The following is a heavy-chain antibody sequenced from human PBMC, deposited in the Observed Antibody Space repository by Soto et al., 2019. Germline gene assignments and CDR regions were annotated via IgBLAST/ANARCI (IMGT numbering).Heavy chain of an antibody. D-gene: IGHD3-10*01. Sequence: PGGSLKISWNASGYSLLQYWIVGVRQMPGTGLAWLGIIHPGDSQTRYSPSFQGHVTFSVDKSITTTHLQWSILKAPDTALYYCARRRGRSDSGIFEPRWFDSWGQGTPVTVSS. V-gene: IGHV5-51*01. J-gene: IGHJ5*01. CDR1: GYSLLQYW. CDR2: IHPGDSQT. CDR3: ARRRGRSDSGIFEPRWFDS.